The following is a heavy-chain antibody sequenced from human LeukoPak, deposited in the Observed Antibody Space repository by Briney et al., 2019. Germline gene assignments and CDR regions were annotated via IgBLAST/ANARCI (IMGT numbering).Heavy chain of an antibody. CDR2: IYCSGSI. V-gene: IGHV4-28*05. CDR1: GYSISSSNW. J-gene: IGHJ5*02. D-gene: IGHD4-17*01. Sequence: SDTLSLTCAVSGYSISSSNWWGWIRQPPGKGLEWIGYIYCSGSIYYNPSLKSRVTMSVDTSKNQFSLKLSSVTAVDTAVYYCARGGSYGDYVWFDPWGQGTLVTVSS. CDR3: ARGGSYGDYVWFDP.